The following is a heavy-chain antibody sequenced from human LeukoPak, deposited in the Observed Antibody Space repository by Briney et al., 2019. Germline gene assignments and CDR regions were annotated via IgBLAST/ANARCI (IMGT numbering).Heavy chain of an antibody. D-gene: IGHD5-24*01. CDR2: ISWDGGST. V-gene: IGHV3-43*01. CDR1: GFTFDDYT. J-gene: IGHJ4*02. CDR3: AKDTRRDGYSFDY. Sequence: GGSLRLSCAASGFTFDDYTMYWVRQAPGKGLEWVSLISWDGGSTYYADSVKGRFTISRDNSKNSLYLQMNSLRTEDTALYYCAKDTRRDGYSFDYWGQGTLVTVSS.